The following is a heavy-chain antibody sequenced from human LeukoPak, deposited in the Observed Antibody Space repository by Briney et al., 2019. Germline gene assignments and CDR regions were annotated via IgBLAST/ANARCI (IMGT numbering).Heavy chain of an antibody. CDR3: ARSSLDYDFWSGYFQNWFDP. V-gene: IGHV1-69*13. D-gene: IGHD3-3*01. CDR1: GGTFSSYA. CDR2: IIPTFGTA. J-gene: IGHJ5*02. Sequence: GASVKVSCKASGGTFSSYAISWVRQAPGQGLEWMGGIIPTFGTANYAQKFQGRVTITADESTSTAYMELSSLRSEDTAVYYCARSSLDYDFWSGYFQNWFDPWGQGTLVTVSS.